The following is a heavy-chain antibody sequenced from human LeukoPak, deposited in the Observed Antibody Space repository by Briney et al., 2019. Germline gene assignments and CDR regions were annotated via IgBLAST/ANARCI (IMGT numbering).Heavy chain of an antibody. J-gene: IGHJ4*02. CDR2: ISYDGSNK. CDR1: GFTFSSYA. Sequence: PGRSLRLSCAASGFTFSSYAMHWVRQAPGKGLEWVAVISYDGSNKYYADSVKGRFTISRDNSKNTLYLQMNSLRAEDTAVYYCARDGEQQLAYYFDYWGQGTLVTVSS. D-gene: IGHD6-13*01. CDR3: ARDGEQQLAYYFDY. V-gene: IGHV3-30-3*01.